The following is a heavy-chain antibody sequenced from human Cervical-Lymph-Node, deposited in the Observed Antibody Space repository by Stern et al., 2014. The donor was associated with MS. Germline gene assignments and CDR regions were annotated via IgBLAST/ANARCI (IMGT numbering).Heavy chain of an antibody. D-gene: IGHD1-26*01. CDR3: ARISLGSGIDY. CDR1: ENTFTGYY. J-gene: IGHJ4*02. V-gene: IGHV1-2*02. Sequence: QVQLVQSGAEVKKPGASVKVTCKTSENTFTGYYIHWVRQAPGQGIEWMGWINPNCGATTYAQRFQSSVSLTSDTSNSLAYMELDRLTSGDTAVYYCARISLGSGIDYWGQGSLVTVSS. CDR2: INPNCGAT.